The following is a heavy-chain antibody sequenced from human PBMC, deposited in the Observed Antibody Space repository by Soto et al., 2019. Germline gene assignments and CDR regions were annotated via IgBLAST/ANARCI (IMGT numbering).Heavy chain of an antibody. D-gene: IGHD2-2*01. J-gene: IGHJ6*03. CDR2: IYYSGST. Sequence: SETLSLTCTVSGGSISSSSYYWGWIRQPPGKGLEWIGSIYYSGSTYYNPSLKSRVTISVDTSKNQFSLKLSSVTAADTAVYYCARHAKYCSSTICYEAAYYYYYMDVCGKGTTVTVSS. V-gene: IGHV4-39*01. CDR3: ARHAKYCSSTICYEAAYYYYYMDV. CDR1: GGSISSSSYY.